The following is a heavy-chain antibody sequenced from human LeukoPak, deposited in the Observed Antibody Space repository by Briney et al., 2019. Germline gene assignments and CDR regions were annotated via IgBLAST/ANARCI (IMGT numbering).Heavy chain of an antibody. D-gene: IGHD6-19*01. J-gene: IGHJ4*02. CDR3: ARDGAGNQIFYY. Sequence: SVKVSCKASGGTFSSYAISWVRQAPGQGLEWMRGIIPIFGTANYAQKFQGRVTITTDESTSTAYMELSSLRSEDTAVYYCARDGAGNQIFYYWGQGTLVTVSS. CDR2: IIPIFGTA. V-gene: IGHV1-69*05. CDR1: GGTFSSYA.